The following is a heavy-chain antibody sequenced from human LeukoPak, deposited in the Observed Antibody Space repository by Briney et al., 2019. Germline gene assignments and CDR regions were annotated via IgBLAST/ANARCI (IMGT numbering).Heavy chain of an antibody. V-gene: IGHV3-7*01. J-gene: IGHJ6*02. CDR3: ARDLGHRGHYYGMDV. CDR2: IKQDGSEK. CDR1: GFTFSSYW. D-gene: IGHD3-16*01. Sequence: GGSLRLSCAASGFTFSSYWMSWVRQAPGKGLEWVANIKQDGSEKYYVDSVKGRFTISRDNSKNTLYLQMSSLRAEDTAVYYCARDLGHRGHYYGMDVWGQGTTVTVSS.